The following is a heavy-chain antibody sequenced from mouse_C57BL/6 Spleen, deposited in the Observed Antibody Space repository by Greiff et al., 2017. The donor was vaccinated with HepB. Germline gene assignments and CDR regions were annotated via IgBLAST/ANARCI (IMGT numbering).Heavy chain of an antibody. J-gene: IGHJ4*01. D-gene: IGHD1-1*01. Sequence: QVQLQQPGAELVMPGASVKLSCKASGYTFTSYWMHWVKQRPGQGLEWIGEIDPSDSYTNYNQKFKGKSTLTVDKSSSTAYMQLSSLTSEDSAVYYCAMGYYGSFPYAMDYWGQGTSVTVSS. CDR1: GYTFTSYW. V-gene: IGHV1-69*01. CDR2: IDPSDSYT. CDR3: AMGYYGSFPYAMDY.